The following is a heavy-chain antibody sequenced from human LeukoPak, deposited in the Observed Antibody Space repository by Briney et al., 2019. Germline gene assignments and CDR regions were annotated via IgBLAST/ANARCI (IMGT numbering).Heavy chain of an antibody. V-gene: IGHV3-21*01. CDR3: ARDWELPAAIGTGAGYFDY. CDR1: GVTFSSYS. Sequence: PGGSLRLSCAPSGVTFSSYSMNWVRQAPGQGLEWVSSISSTSSYIYYADSVNRRFTISRDNAKNSLYLQMNRLRAADTAVYYCARDWELPAAIGTGAGYFDYWGQGTLVTVSS. D-gene: IGHD2-2*02. CDR2: ISSTSSYI. J-gene: IGHJ4*02.